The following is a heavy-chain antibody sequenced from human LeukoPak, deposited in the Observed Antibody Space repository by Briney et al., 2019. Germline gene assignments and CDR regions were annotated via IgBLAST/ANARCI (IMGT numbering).Heavy chain of an antibody. CDR3: ARGADSSGYYSIFYFDY. Sequence: SETLSLTCTVSGGSISSYYWNWIRHPPGKGLEWIGYIYYSGSTNYNPSLKSRVTISVDTSKNQFSLKLSSVTAADTAVYYCARGADSSGYYSIFYFDYWGQGTLVTVSS. CDR1: GGSISSYY. J-gene: IGHJ4*02. CDR2: IYYSGST. D-gene: IGHD3-22*01. V-gene: IGHV4-59*01.